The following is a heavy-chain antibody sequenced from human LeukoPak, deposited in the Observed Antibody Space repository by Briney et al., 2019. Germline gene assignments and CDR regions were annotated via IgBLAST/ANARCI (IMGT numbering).Heavy chain of an antibody. J-gene: IGHJ2*01. CDR2: ISYDGSNK. D-gene: IGHD3-10*01. Sequence: PGRSLRLSCAASGFTFSSYAMHWVRQAPGKGLEWVAVISYDGSNKYYADSVKGRFTISRDNSKNTLYLQMNSLRAEDTAVYYCAKDARRTMVRGVMNWYFDLWGRGTLVTVSS. CDR3: AKDARRTMVRGVMNWYFDL. V-gene: IGHV3-30*04. CDR1: GFTFSSYA.